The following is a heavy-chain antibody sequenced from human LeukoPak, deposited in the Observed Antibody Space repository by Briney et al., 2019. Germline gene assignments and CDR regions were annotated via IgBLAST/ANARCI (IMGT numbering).Heavy chain of an antibody. CDR2: ISSSGSTI. CDR3: AKDRYGGNSVIFSEYFQH. V-gene: IGHV3-48*03. CDR1: GVTFSSYE. Sequence: GGSLRLSCAASGVTFSSYEMNWVRQAPGKGLEWVSYISSSGSTIYYADSVKGRFTISRDNAKNSLYLQMNSLRAEDTAVYYCAKDRYGGNSVIFSEYFQHWGQGTLVTVSS. J-gene: IGHJ1*01. D-gene: IGHD4-23*01.